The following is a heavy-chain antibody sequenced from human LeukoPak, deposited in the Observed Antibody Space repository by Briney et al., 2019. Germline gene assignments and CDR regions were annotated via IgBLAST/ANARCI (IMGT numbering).Heavy chain of an antibody. V-gene: IGHV3-33*01. Sequence: GGSLRLSCAASGFTLSSYGMHWASQAPGNGREWVAVIWFDGSNKNYVDSVKGRFTISRDNSKNTLYLQMNSLRAEDTAVYYCARGGGDKFDYWGQGTLVTVSS. CDR3: ARGGGDKFDY. CDR2: IWFDGSNK. CDR1: GFTLSSYG. J-gene: IGHJ4*02. D-gene: IGHD2-21*02.